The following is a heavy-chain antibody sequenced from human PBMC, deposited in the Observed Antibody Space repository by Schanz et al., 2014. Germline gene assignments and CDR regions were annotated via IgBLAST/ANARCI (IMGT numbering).Heavy chain of an antibody. J-gene: IGHJ4*02. CDR3: AREYASTWFESNVMAGRIDN. CDR1: GFTFSDYS. Sequence: VQLVESGGGLVKPGGSLRLSCRASGFTFSDYSMNWVRRAPGKGLEGVSSITSSRTYMYYEDSVKGRFTISRDAAKDSLFLQMTSLRADDTAVYFCAREYASTWFESNVMAGRIDNWGQGTLVTVSS. D-gene: IGHD2-8*01. V-gene: IGHV3-21*01. CDR2: ITSSRTYM.